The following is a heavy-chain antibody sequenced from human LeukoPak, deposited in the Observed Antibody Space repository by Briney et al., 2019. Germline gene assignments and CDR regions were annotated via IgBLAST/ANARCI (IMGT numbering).Heavy chain of an antibody. J-gene: IGHJ4*02. D-gene: IGHD4-23*01. V-gene: IGHV1-69*01. Sequence: ESSVNVSCKASGGTFSSYAISWVRQAPGQGLEWMGGIIPIFGTANYAQKFQGRVTITADESTSTAYMELSSLRSEDTAVYYCASYYGGKRYYFDYWGQGTLVTVSS. CDR2: IIPIFGTA. CDR1: GGTFSSYA. CDR3: ASYYGGKRYYFDY.